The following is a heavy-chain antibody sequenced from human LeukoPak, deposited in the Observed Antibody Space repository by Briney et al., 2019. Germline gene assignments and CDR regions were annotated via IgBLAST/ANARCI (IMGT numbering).Heavy chain of an antibody. Sequence: SETLSLTCAVYGGSFSGYHWSWIRQPPGKGLEWIGEINHSGSTNYNPSLKSRVTISVDTSKNQFSLKLSSVTAADTAVYYCARGYGTMIAPGYWGQGTLVTVSS. CDR3: ARGYGTMIAPGY. V-gene: IGHV4-34*01. CDR2: INHSGST. D-gene: IGHD3-22*01. J-gene: IGHJ4*02. CDR1: GGSFSGYH.